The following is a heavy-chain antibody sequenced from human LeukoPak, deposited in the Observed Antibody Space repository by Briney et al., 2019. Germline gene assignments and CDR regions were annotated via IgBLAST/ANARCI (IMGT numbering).Heavy chain of an antibody. V-gene: IGHV4-39*02. J-gene: IGHJ4*02. Sequence: PSETLSLTCSVSGGSINRSSKYWGWIRQSPGKGLEWIGSVYYSGSTDYNSSLKSRVTISVDTSKNHFSLKLSSVTAADTAVYYCATFSGNYVFDYWGRGTRDTVSS. CDR3: ATFSGNYVFDY. CDR1: GGSINRSSKY. D-gene: IGHD1-26*01. CDR2: VYYSGST.